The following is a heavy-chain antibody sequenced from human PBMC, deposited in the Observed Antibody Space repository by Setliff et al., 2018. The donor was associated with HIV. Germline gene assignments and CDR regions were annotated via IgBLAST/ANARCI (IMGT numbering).Heavy chain of an antibody. D-gene: IGHD6-19*01. CDR3: ARDRSVAVLYNSFDP. J-gene: IGHJ5*02. CDR2: IIPLFGTP. Sequence: AASVKVSCKAFGDTFSRYTINWVRQAPGQGLEWMGGIIPLFGTPNYAQKFQGRVTFTTDESTSTVYMELSNLRFDDTAIYYCARDRSVAVLYNSFDPWGQGTLVTVSS. CDR1: GDTFSRYT. V-gene: IGHV1-69*05.